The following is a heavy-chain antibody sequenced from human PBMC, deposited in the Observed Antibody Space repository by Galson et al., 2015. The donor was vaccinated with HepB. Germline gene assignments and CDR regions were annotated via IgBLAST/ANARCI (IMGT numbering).Heavy chain of an antibody. D-gene: IGHD2-2*01. CDR3: ARGGEGVVVVPAATKYYYGMDV. J-gene: IGHJ6*02. CDR1: GYTFTGYY. Sequence: SVKVSCKASGYTFTGYYMHWVRQVPGQGLEWMGWINPNSGGTNYAQKFQGWVTMTRDTSISTAYMELSRLRSDDTAVYYCARGGEGVVVVPAATKYYYGMDVWGQGTTVTVSS. CDR2: INPNSGGT. V-gene: IGHV1-2*04.